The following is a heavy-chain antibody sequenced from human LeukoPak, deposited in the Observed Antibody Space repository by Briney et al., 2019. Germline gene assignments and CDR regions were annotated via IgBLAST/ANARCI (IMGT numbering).Heavy chain of an antibody. CDR1: GFTFSSYA. J-gene: IGHJ4*02. CDR2: ISGSGGST. D-gene: IGHD4-17*01. V-gene: IGHV3-23*01. CDR3: AKDPDPYGAPRDY. Sequence: GGSLRLSCAASGFTFSSYAMSWVRQAPGKGLEWVSAISGSGGSTYYADSVKGRFTISRDNSKNTLYLQINSLRAEDTAVYYCAKDPDPYGAPRDYWGQGTLVTVSS.